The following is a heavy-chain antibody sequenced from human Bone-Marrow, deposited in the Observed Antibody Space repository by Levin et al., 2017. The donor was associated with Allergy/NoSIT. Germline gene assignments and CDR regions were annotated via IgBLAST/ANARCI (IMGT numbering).Heavy chain of an antibody. CDR2: IKSKTDGGTT. Sequence: TGGSLRLSCAASRFTFSNACMSWVRQAPGKGLEWVGRIKSKTDGGTTDYAAPVKGRFTISRDDSKNTLYLQMNSLKTEDTAVYYCTTVWSGTDYYYIDLTYWGQGTLVTVSS. D-gene: IGHD3-22*01. CDR1: RFTFSNAC. CDR3: TTVWSGTDYYYIDLTY. J-gene: IGHJ4*02. V-gene: IGHV3-15*01.